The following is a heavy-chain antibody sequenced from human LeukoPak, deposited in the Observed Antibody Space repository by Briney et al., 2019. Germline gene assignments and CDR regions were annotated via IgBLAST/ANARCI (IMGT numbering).Heavy chain of an antibody. CDR1: GFTFSSYA. CDR2: ISFDGSNK. CDR3: ARPAPYYDFWSGYYQYFQH. D-gene: IGHD3-3*01. V-gene: IGHV3-30-3*01. J-gene: IGHJ1*01. Sequence: PGRSLRLSCAASGFTFSSYATHWVRQAPGKGLEWVAVISFDGSNKYYADSVKGRFPISRDNSKNTMYLQMNSLRAEDTAVYYCARPAPYYDFWSGYYQYFQHWGQGTLVTVSS.